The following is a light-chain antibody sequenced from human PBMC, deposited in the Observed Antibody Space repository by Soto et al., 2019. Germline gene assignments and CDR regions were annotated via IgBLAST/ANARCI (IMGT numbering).Light chain of an antibody. CDR1: SSDVDGYNY. V-gene: IGLV2-14*03. J-gene: IGLJ1*01. CDR2: DVS. Sequence: QSVLTQPASVSGSPGQSITISCTGASSDVDGYNYVSWYQQHPGKPPKLMIYDVSKRPSGVSGRFSASMSGNTASLTISGLQAEDEADYYCCSYTSSITYVFGTGTKVTVL. CDR3: CSYTSSITYV.